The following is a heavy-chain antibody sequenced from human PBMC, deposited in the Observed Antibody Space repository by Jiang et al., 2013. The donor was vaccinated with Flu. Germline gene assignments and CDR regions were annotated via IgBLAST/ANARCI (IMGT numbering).Heavy chain of an antibody. Sequence: KVSCKASGGTFSSYAISWVRQAPGQGLEWMGRIIPILGIANYAQKFQGRVTITADKSTSTAYMELSSLRSEDTAVYYCARAPRIRYCSSTSCSGFDYWGQGTLVTVSS. CDR1: GGTFSSYA. CDR3: ARAPRIRYCSSTSCSGFDY. V-gene: IGHV1-69*04. D-gene: IGHD2-2*01. J-gene: IGHJ4*02. CDR2: IIPILGIA.